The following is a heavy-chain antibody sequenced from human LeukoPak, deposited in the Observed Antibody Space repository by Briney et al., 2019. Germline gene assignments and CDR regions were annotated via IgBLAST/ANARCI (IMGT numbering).Heavy chain of an antibody. J-gene: IGHJ4*02. V-gene: IGHV3-48*01. CDR2: IDSSSSTI. Sequence: GGSLRLSCAASGFDFSTYSMHWVRRAPGRGLEWLSYIDSSSSTIYYADSVKGRFTISRDNAKNSLYLQMDSLRAEDTAVYYCATDRNSGKYYDYWGQGTLVTVSS. CDR3: ATDRNSGKYYDY. CDR1: GFDFSTYS. D-gene: IGHD1-26*01.